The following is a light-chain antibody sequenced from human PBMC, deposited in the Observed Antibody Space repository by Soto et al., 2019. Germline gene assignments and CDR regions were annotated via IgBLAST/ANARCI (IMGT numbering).Light chain of an antibody. J-gene: IGKJ1*01. CDR3: PQYNSYS. V-gene: IGKV1-5*02. Sequence: IELSNSPATRPASVGERATLICRASQSISNWLAWYQQKPGTAPKLLIYHASILETAVPSRFSGNGSGTEFTLTISSLQPGDFATYYCPQYNSYSFGQGTNV. CDR1: QSISNW. CDR2: HAS.